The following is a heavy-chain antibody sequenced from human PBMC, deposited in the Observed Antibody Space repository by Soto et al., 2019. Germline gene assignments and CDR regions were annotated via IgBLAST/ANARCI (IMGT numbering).Heavy chain of an antibody. CDR1: GLTFSNSW. J-gene: IGHJ6*02. V-gene: IGHV3-7*03. CDR3: ARHKGDYYYALDV. CDR2: IRQDGSEK. Sequence: EVQLAESGGGLVQPGGSLRLSCAASGLTFSNSWMTWVRQAPGKGLKWVANIRQDGSEKYYVDSVKGRFTISRDNAKNSLYLQMNSLRAEDTAVYFCARHKGDYYYALDVWGQGTTVTVSS.